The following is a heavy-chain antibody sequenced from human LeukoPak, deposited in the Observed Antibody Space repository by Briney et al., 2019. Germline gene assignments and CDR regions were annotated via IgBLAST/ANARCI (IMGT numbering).Heavy chain of an antibody. D-gene: IGHD3-10*01. CDR3: AREGPSGSVAGKTFDY. CDR2: ITPSGGDT. Sequence: GASVKVSCKASGYTFTSYYMHWVRQAPGEGLEWMGIITPSGGDTRYAQKFQGRVTMTRDTSTSTVYMELSSLRSEDTAVYYCAREGPSGSVAGKTFDYWGQGTLVTVSS. V-gene: IGHV1-46*01. CDR1: GYTFTSYY. J-gene: IGHJ4*02.